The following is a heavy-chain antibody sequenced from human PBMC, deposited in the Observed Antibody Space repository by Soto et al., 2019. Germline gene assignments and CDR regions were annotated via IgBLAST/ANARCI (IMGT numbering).Heavy chain of an antibody. V-gene: IGHV3-21*01. CDR1: GFTFSSYS. D-gene: IGHD2-2*01. J-gene: IGHJ4*02. CDR2: ISSSSSYI. CDR3: ARGRWGVLVPAATLFDY. Sequence: EVQLVESGGGLVKPGGSLRLSYAASGFTFSSYSMNWVRQAPGKGLEWVSSISSSSSYIYYADSVKGRFTISRDNAKNSLYLQMNGLRAEDTAVYYCARGRWGVLVPAATLFDYWGQGTLVTVSS.